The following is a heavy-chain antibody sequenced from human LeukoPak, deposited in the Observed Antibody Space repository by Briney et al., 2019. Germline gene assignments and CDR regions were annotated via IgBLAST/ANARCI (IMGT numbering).Heavy chain of an antibody. CDR1: GYRFTTYW. CDR3: ERRGQGDY. D-gene: IGHD3-16*01. CDR2: VFPGDSDA. Sequence: GESLKISCKGSGYRFTTYWIGWVRQMPGKGLEWMGIVFPGDSDARYSPSFQGQVTISADKSISTAYLQWSSLKASDTAMYYCERRGQGDYWGQGTLVTVSS. J-gene: IGHJ4*02. V-gene: IGHV5-51*01.